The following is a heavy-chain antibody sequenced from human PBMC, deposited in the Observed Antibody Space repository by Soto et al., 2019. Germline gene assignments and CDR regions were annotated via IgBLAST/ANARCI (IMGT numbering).Heavy chain of an antibody. J-gene: IGHJ5*02. CDR3: ARPVVAARNWFDH. Sequence: LXCTVSGGSISSSSYYWGWIRQPPGKGLEWIGSIYYSGSTYYNPSLKSRVTISVDTSKNQFSLKLSSVTAADTAVYYCARPVVAARNWFDHWGQGTLVTVSS. V-gene: IGHV4-39*01. CDR2: IYYSGST. CDR1: GGSISSSSYY. D-gene: IGHD2-15*01.